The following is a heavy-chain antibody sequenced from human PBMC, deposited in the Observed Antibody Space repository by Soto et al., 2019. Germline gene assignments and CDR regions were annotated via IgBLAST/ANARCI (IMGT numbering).Heavy chain of an antibody. V-gene: IGHV3-33*01. CDR3: ARDGVGGTPFWGYIDY. D-gene: IGHD2-15*01. J-gene: IGHJ4*02. CDR1: GSIFRGYG. Sequence: QVQLVESGGGVVQPGRSLRLSCAASGSIFRGYGMHWVRQAPGKGLEWVAVIRFDGSNINYADSVMGRFTISRDNSKNTLYLEMSSLRVEDTAVYYCARDGVGGTPFWGYIDYWGQGTLVTVSS. CDR2: IRFDGSNI.